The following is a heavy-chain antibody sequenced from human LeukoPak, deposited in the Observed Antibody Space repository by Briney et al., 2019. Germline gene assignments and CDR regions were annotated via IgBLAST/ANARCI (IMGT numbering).Heavy chain of an antibody. CDR3: ASGDTRYFDWLNLYYYYGMDV. CDR2: ISGSGGST. Sequence: PGGSLRLSCAASGFTFSSYAMSWVRQAPGKGLEWVSAISGSGGSTYYADSVKGRFTISRDNSKNTLYLQMNSLRAEDTAVYYCASGDTRYFDWLNLYYYYGMDVWGQGTTVTVSS. CDR1: GFTFSSYA. V-gene: IGHV3-23*01. D-gene: IGHD3-9*01. J-gene: IGHJ6*02.